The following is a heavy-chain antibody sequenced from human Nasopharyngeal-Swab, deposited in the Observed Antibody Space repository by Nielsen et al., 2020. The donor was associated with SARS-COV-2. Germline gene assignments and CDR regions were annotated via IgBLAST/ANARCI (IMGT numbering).Heavy chain of an antibody. CDR3: ARVLESIVVVPAAMPVYAFDI. J-gene: IGHJ3*02. D-gene: IGHD2-2*01. CDR2: IYYSGST. V-gene: IGHV4-59*01. Sequence: WIRQPPGKGLEWIGYIYYSGSTNYNPSLKSRVTISVDTSKNQFSLKLSSVTAADTAVYYCARVLESIVVVPAAMPVYAFDIRGQGTMVTVSS.